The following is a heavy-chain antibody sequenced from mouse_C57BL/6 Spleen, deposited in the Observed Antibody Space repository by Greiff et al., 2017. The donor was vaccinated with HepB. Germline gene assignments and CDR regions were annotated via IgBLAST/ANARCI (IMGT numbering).Heavy chain of an antibody. V-gene: IGHV1-54*01. CDR2: INPGSGGT. J-gene: IGHJ3*01. CDR3: ARDDYDSWFAY. CDR1: GYAFTNYL. Sequence: VQLQQSGAELVRPGTSVKVSCKASGYAFTNYLIEWVKQRPGQGLEWIGVINPGSGGTNYNEKFQGKATLTADKSSSTAYMQLSSLTSEDSAVYFCARDDYDSWFAYWGQGTLVTVSA. D-gene: IGHD2-4*01.